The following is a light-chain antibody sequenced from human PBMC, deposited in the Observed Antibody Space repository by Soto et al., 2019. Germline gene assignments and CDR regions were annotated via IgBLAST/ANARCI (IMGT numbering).Light chain of an antibody. CDR3: QQYGHSPRT. Sequence: EVVLTQSPGTLSLSPGERASLSCRARQSGSNSFLAWYQQKAGLSPRLLIYSASARAIGIPDRFSGSGSGTDFTLTISRLEPEDFAVYYCQQYGHSPRTFGQGTEVEVK. V-gene: IGKV3-20*01. CDR2: SAS. J-gene: IGKJ1*01. CDR1: QSGSNSF.